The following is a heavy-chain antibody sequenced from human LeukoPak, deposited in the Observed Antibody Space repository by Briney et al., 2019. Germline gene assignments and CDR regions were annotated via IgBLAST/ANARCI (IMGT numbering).Heavy chain of an antibody. CDR3: ARAGQEWFGELGFDQ. J-gene: IGHJ4*02. Sequence: PGGSLRLSCAASGFTFSSYCMSWVRQAPGKGLEWVANIKQHGSEKYYVDSVKGRFTISRDNAKNSLYLQTNSLRAEDTAVYFCARAGQEWFGELGFDQWGEGTLVSVSS. V-gene: IGHV3-7*01. CDR2: IKQHGSEK. D-gene: IGHD3-10*01. CDR1: GFTFSSYC.